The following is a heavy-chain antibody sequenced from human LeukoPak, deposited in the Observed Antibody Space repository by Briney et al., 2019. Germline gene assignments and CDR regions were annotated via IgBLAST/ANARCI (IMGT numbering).Heavy chain of an antibody. CDR1: GGTFSNYA. Sequence: ASVKVSCKASGGTFSNYAVSWVRQAPGQGLEWMGGIIPVFEKPNYARKFQDRVTITADESTATAYMELSSLTSEDTAIYFCARLGHCGEANCYSDFYYMDVWGKGTTVIVSS. V-gene: IGHV1-69*13. CDR3: ARLGHCGEANCYSDFYYMDV. D-gene: IGHD2-21*01. CDR2: IIPVFEKP. J-gene: IGHJ6*03.